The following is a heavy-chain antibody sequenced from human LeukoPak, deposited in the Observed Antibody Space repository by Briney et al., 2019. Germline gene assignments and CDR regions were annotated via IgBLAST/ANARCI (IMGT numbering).Heavy chain of an antibody. J-gene: IGHJ3*01. CDR2: IYSGGNT. CDR3: ARDPNGDYIGAFDF. V-gene: IGHV3-53*01. D-gene: IGHD4-17*01. Sequence: GGSLRLSCAASGFTVSSNYMSWVRQAPGKGLEWVSIIYSGGNTYYADSVKGRFTISRDNSKNTVYLQMNSLRAEDTAVYYCARDPNGDYIGAFDFRGQGTMVTVSS. CDR1: GFTVSSNY.